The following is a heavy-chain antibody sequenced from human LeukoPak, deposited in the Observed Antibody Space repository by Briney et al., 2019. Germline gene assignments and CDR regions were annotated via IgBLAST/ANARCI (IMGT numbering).Heavy chain of an antibody. CDR1: GFTVSSNY. Sequence: PGGSLRLSCAASGFTVSSNYMSWVRQAPGKGLEWIGEINHSGTTNYNPSLKSRVTISVDTSKNQFSLKLSSVTAADTAVYYCAASRRAYETTVTTWSSIYFDHWGQGTLVTVSS. CDR3: AASRRAYETTVTTWSSIYFDH. V-gene: IGHV4-34*08. D-gene: IGHD4-17*01. J-gene: IGHJ4*02. CDR2: INHSGTT.